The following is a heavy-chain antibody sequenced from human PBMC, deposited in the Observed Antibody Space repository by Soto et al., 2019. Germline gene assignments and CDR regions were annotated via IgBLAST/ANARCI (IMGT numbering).Heavy chain of an antibody. J-gene: IGHJ5*02. CDR1: GFTFSSYD. D-gene: IGHD2-2*01. Sequence: GGSLRLSCAASGFTFSSYDMHWVRQATGKGLEWVSVIGTAGDTYYPGSAKGRFTISRENAKNSLYLQMNSLRAGDTAVYYCARGRFARYCSSTSCYDTSGGWFDPWGQGTLVTVSS. V-gene: IGHV3-13*04. CDR2: IGTAGDT. CDR3: ARGRFARYCSSTSCYDTSGGWFDP.